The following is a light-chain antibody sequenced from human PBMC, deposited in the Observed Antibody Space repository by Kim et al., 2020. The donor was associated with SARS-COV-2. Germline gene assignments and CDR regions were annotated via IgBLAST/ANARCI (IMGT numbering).Light chain of an antibody. Sequence: PGRTVTLTCASRTGAVTSYNYPNWLQQKPGQAPRPLIYSTNNRHSWTPARFSGSLLGGKAALTLSGVQPEDEADYYGVLHFPGTQMFGGGTKLTVL. CDR3: VLHFPGTQM. V-gene: IGLV7-43*01. CDR2: STN. CDR1: TGAVTSYNY. J-gene: IGLJ3*02.